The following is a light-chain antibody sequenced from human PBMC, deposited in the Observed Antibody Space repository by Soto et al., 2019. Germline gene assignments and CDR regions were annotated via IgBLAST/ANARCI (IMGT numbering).Light chain of an antibody. CDR1: QRVSSTY. V-gene: IGKV3-20*01. Sequence: PGERATRSCRASQRVSSTYFAWYRQKPGQPPRLLIYGAANRATGVPDRFSGSGSGTDFTLTISRLEPEDFAVYYCQQYYSSPPGFTFGPGTTVEVK. J-gene: IGKJ3*01. CDR3: QQYYSSPPGFT. CDR2: GAA.